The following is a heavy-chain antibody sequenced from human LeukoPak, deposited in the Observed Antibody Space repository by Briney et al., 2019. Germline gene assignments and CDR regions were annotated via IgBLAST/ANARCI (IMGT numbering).Heavy chain of an antibody. Sequence: GGSLRLSCATSGFTFSDFHMNWIRQAPWKGLEWVASISSSGGIMYYADSVKGRFTISRDNTKSSLYLQMNSLRAEDTAVYYCAFPWGSSWFYSDCWGQGTLVTVSS. V-gene: IGHV3-11*01. J-gene: IGHJ4*01. CDR3: AFPWGSSWFYSDC. CDR1: GFTFSDFH. D-gene: IGHD6-13*01. CDR2: ISSSGGIM.